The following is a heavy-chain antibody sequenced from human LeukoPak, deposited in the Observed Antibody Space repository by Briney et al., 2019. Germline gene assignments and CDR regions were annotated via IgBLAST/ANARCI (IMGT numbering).Heavy chain of an antibody. Sequence: PGGSLRLSCAASGFTFSTYCMTWVRQAPGKGLEWVATIKLDGGNKYYVDSVKGRFTISRDNAKNSLYLQRNSLRAEDTAVYYCARDQIARYPATFDFWGQGTLVTVSS. V-gene: IGHV3-7*01. CDR1: GFTFSTYC. J-gene: IGHJ4*02. CDR3: ARDQIARYPATFDF. D-gene: IGHD6-25*01. CDR2: IKLDGGNK.